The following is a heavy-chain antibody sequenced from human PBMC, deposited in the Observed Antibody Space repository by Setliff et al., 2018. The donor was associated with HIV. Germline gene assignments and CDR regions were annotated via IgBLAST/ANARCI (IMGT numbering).Heavy chain of an antibody. Sequence: KTSETLSLTCAVYGGSFSGYYWSWIRQPPGKGLEWIGEINHSGSTNYNPSLKSRVTISVDTSKNQFSLKLSSVTAADTAVYYCHLLSYSSSWYDESFFDYWGQGTLVTVSS. D-gene: IGHD6-13*01. CDR1: GGSFSGYY. CDR3: HLLSYSSSWYDESFFDY. V-gene: IGHV4-34*01. J-gene: IGHJ4*02. CDR2: INHSGST.